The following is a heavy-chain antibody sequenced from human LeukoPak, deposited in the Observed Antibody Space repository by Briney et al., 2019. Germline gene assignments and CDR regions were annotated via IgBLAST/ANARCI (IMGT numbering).Heavy chain of an antibody. CDR1: GFTFDDYA. D-gene: IGHD3-10*01. J-gene: IGHJ4*02. V-gene: IGHV3-9*01. CDR3: ARVDYYGSGTYYEYYFDY. CDR2: ISWNSGSI. Sequence: GGSLRLSCAASGFTFDDYAMHWVRQAPGKGLEWVSGISWNSGSIGYADSVKGRFTISRDNAKNMLYLQMNSLRAEDTAVYYCARVDYYGSGTYYEYYFDYWGQGTLVTVSS.